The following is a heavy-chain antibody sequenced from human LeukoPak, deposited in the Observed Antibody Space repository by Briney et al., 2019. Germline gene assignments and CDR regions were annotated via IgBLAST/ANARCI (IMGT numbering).Heavy chain of an antibody. CDR3: ARDRYYDSSGDAFDI. J-gene: IGHJ3*02. CDR1: GGSISSYH. CDR2: IYYSGST. V-gene: IGHV4-59*01. D-gene: IGHD3-22*01. Sequence: PSETLSLTCTVSGGSISSYHWSWIRQPPGKGLEWIGYIYYSGSTNYNPSLKSRVTISVDTSKNQFSLKLSSVTAAGTAVYYCARDRYYDSSGDAFDIWGQGTMVTVSS.